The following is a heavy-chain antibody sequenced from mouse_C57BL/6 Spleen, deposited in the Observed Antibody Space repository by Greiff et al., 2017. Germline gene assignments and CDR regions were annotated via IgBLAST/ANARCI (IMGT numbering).Heavy chain of an antibody. CDR1: GYTFTDYE. Sequence: LQESVAELVRPGASVTLSCKASGYTFTDYEMHWVKQKPVHGLEWIGAIDPATGGTAYNQKCKGKAILTADKSSSTAYMELRSLTSEDSAVYYCTGGGSSYLDAMDYWGQGTSVTVSS. CDR2: IDPATGGT. V-gene: IGHV1-15*01. D-gene: IGHD1-1*01. CDR3: TGGGSSYLDAMDY. J-gene: IGHJ4*01.